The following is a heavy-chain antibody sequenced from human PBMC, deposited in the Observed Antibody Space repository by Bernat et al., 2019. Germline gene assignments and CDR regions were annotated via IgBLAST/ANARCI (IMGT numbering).Heavy chain of an antibody. V-gene: IGHV3-23*01. CDR2: FSGRGGAT. Sequence: EVQLLESGGDLVQPGGSLRLSCAASGFTFSTYATSWVRQAPGKGLEWVSSFSGRGGATYYADSVKGRFIISRDNSKNTLYLQMNSLRAEDTAVYYCAKDLGSGWYSFDYWGQGTLVTVPS. CDR1: GFTFSTYA. D-gene: IGHD6-19*01. CDR3: AKDLGSGWYSFDY. J-gene: IGHJ4*02.